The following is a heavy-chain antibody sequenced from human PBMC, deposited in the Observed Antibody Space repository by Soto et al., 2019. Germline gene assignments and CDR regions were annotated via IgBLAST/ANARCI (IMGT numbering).Heavy chain of an antibody. J-gene: IGHJ5*02. D-gene: IGHD6-13*01. CDR1: GGSISSYY. CDR2: IYYSGST. V-gene: IGHV4-59*01. Sequence: PSETLSLTCTVSGGSISSYYWSWIRQPPGKGLEWIGYIYYSGSTNYNPSLKSRVTISVDTSKNQFPLKLSSVTAADTAVYYCARTGSLTAAGIDWFDPWGQGTLVTVSS. CDR3: ARTGSLTAAGIDWFDP.